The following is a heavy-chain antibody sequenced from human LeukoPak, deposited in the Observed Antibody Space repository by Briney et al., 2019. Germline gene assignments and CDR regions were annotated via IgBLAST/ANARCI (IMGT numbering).Heavy chain of an antibody. CDR1: GFTFSSYG. D-gene: IGHD5-18*01. CDR3: AKEKYRGYSYGSGDY. V-gene: IGHV3-30*18. CDR2: ISYDGSNK. J-gene: IGHJ4*02. Sequence: GRPLRLSCAASGFTFSSYGMHWVRQAPGKGLQWGAAISYDGSNKYYADSVKGRFTVSRDNSKNTLYLQMNSLRGEDTAVYYCAKEKYRGYSYGSGDYWGQGTLVTVSS.